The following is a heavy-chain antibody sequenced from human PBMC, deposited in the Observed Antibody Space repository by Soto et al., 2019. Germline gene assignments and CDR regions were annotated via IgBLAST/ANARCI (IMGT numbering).Heavy chain of an antibody. J-gene: IGHJ3*02. D-gene: IGHD6-13*01. Sequence: ASVKVSCKASGYTFTSYYMHWVRQAPGQGLEWMGIINPSGGSTSYAQKFQGRVTITRDTSASTAYMELSSLRSEDTAVYYCARVGIAAAGILFDIWGQGTMVTVSS. CDR1: GYTFTSYY. V-gene: IGHV1-46*01. CDR2: INPSGGST. CDR3: ARVGIAAAGILFDI.